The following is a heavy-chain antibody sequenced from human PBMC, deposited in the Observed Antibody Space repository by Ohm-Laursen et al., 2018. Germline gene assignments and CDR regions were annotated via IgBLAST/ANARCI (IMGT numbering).Heavy chain of an antibody. CDR1: GFTFDDYA. J-gene: IGHJ6*02. Sequence: SLRLSCAASGFTFDDYAMHWVRQAPGKGLEWVSGITWNSASIAYADSVRGRFTISRDNAKKSLYLQMNSLRPEDTALYYCAKSNQSYGSDEYGMDVWGQGTTVTVSS. CDR2: ITWNSASI. D-gene: IGHD3-10*01. CDR3: AKSNQSYGSDEYGMDV. V-gene: IGHV3-9*01.